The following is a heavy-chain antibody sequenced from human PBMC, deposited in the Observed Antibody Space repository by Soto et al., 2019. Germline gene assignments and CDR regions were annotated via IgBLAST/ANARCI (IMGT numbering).Heavy chain of an antibody. CDR3: AREIVGATFDY. D-gene: IGHD1-26*01. Sequence: ASVKVSCKASGYTFTSYYMHWVRQAPGQGLEWMGIINPSGGSTSYAQKFQGRATMTRDTSTSTVYMELSSLRSEDTAVYYCAREIVGATFDYWGQGTLVTVSS. J-gene: IGHJ4*02. CDR1: GYTFTSYY. CDR2: INPSGGST. V-gene: IGHV1-46*01.